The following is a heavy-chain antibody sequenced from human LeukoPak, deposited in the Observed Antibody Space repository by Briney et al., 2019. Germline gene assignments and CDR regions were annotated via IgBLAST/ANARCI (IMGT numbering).Heavy chain of an antibody. D-gene: IGHD3-22*01. J-gene: IGHJ3*02. V-gene: IGHV1-2*02. CDR1: GYTFTGYY. Sequence: ASVKVSCKASGYTFTGYYMHWVRQAPGQGLEWMGWINPNSGGTNYAQKFQGRVTMTRDTSISTAYMELSRLRSDDTAVYYCARDSDYDSTTDRYDAFDIWGQGTMVTVSS. CDR3: ARDSDYDSTTDRYDAFDI. CDR2: INPNSGGT.